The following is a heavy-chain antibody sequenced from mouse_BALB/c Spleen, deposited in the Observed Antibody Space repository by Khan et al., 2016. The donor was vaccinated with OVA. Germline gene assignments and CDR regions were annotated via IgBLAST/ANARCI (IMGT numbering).Heavy chain of an antibody. Sequence: QVQLKQSGPELKKPGETVKISCKASGYTFTNYGMNWVKQAPGKGLKWMGWINTYTGEPTYADDFKGRFAFSLETSASTAYLQINNLKNEDTASDFCASGGYWYFDVWGAGTTVTVSS. D-gene: IGHD1-1*02. J-gene: IGHJ1*01. CDR2: INTYTGEP. CDR1: GYTFTNYG. V-gene: IGHV9-3-1*01. CDR3: ASGGYWYFDV.